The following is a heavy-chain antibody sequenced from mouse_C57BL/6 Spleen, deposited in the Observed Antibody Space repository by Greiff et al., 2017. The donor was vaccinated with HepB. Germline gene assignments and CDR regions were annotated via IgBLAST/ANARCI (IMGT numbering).Heavy chain of an antibody. V-gene: IGHV2-2*01. CDR3: AINYKAYAMDY. CDR1: GFSLTSYG. Sequence: QVQLKQSGPGLVQPSQSLSITCTVSGFSLTSYGVHWVRQSPGKGLEWLGVIWSGGSTDYNAAFISRLSISKDNSKSKVFFKMNSLQADDTAIYYCAINYKAYAMDYWGQGTSVTVSS. J-gene: IGHJ4*01. CDR2: IWSGGST. D-gene: IGHD1-3*01.